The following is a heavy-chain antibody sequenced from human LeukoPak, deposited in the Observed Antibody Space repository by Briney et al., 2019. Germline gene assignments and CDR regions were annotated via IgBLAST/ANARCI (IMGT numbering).Heavy chain of an antibody. Sequence: GGSLRLSCAASGFTFSSYEMHWVRQAPGKGLEWVSYIDGSGSTIHYADSVKGRFSISRDNAKNSVWLQMNSLRAEDTAVYYCARGVGRAHYYYYMDVWGKGTTVTVSS. J-gene: IGHJ6*03. D-gene: IGHD3-10*01. CDR1: GFTFSSYE. CDR3: ARGVGRAHYYYYMDV. V-gene: IGHV3-48*03. CDR2: IDGSGSTI.